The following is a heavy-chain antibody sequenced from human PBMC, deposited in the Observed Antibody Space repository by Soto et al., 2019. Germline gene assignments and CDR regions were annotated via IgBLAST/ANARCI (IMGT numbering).Heavy chain of an antibody. V-gene: IGHV1-18*01. CDR2: ISAYNGDT. D-gene: IGHD2-15*01. CDR1: GYTFSNYG. Sequence: QVQLVQSGAEVKKPGASVKVSCKASGYTFSNYGITWVRQAPGQGLEWMGWISAYNGDTKYAQKLQGRVTMTTDTPTRTAQRGRGRLISDDTAVYYWGSPAGGPLAYSFAFGGQEPLVPVS. CDR3: GSPAGGPLAYSFAF. J-gene: IGHJ4*02.